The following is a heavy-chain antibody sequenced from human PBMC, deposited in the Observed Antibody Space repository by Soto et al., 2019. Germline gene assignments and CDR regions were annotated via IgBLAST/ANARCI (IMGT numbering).Heavy chain of an antibody. CDR2: IIPIFGTA. J-gene: IGHJ6*03. CDR1: GGTFSSYA. D-gene: IGHD6-6*01. Sequence: VASVKVSCKASGGTFSSYAISWVRQAPGQGLEWMGGIIPIFGTANYAQKFQGRVTITADESTSTAYMELSSLRSEDTAVYYCARQEYSSSSPSEGDYYYYMDVWGKGTTVTVSS. V-gene: IGHV1-69*13. CDR3: ARQEYSSSSPSEGDYYYYMDV.